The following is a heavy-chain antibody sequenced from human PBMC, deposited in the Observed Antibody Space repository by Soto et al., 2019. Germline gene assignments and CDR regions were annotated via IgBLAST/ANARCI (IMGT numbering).Heavy chain of an antibody. CDR2: ISGNGGST. V-gene: IGHV3-23*01. J-gene: IGHJ4*02. D-gene: IGHD6-13*01. CDR1: GFTFSSYG. CDR3: ARIRYSSSWGRYYFDY. Sequence: GGSLRLSCAASGFTFSSYGMHWVRQAPGKGLEWVSTISGNGGSTYYSTSLKTRLTISKDTSKNQVVLTMTNMDPVDTATYYCARIRYSSSWGRYYFDYWGQGTLVTVSS.